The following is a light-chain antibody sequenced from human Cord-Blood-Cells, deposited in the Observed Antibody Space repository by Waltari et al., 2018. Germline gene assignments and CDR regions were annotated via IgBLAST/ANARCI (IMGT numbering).Light chain of an antibody. CDR3: MQALQTPLT. Sequence: DIVMTPSPLYLPVTPGEPASISCRSSSGLLPSNGYNYLDWYLQRPGQSPQLLIYLCSNRAAGVPDRVSGSGSGTDFTLKISRVEAEYVGVYDCMQALQTPLTFGGGTKVEIK. V-gene: IGKV2-28*01. J-gene: IGKJ4*01. CDR2: LCS. CDR1: SGLLPSNGYNY.